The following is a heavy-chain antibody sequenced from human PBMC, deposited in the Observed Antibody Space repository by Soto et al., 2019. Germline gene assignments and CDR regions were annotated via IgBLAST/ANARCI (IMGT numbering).Heavy chain of an antibody. CDR2: IWYDGSSK. J-gene: IGHJ4*02. Sequence: QVQLVESGGGVVQPGRSLRLSCAASGFTFSSYGMHWVRQAPGKGLEWVAVIWYDGSSKYYADSVKGRFTISRDNSKNTLYLQMNSLRAEDTAVYYCARGFMIWGSYRYNGYYFDYWGQGTLVTVSS. CDR3: ARGFMIWGSYRYNGYYFDY. D-gene: IGHD3-16*02. V-gene: IGHV3-33*01. CDR1: GFTFSSYG.